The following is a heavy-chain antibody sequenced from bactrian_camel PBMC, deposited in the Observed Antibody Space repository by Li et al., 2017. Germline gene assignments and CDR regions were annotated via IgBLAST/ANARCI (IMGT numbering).Heavy chain of an antibody. J-gene: IGHJ4*01. D-gene: IGHD3*01. Sequence: VQLVESGGGSVQAGGSLTLSCAASGLVYPFWSMAWFRQAPGKEREGVARIDSRGTTEYVDSVKGRFTVFKGNAGKTLYLQMNSLRPEDTATYYCAGRSGASCYGFFLRAKEGSDVVDWGQGTQVTVS. CDR3: AGRSGASCYGFFLRAKEGSDVVD. CDR2: IDSRGTT. V-gene: IGHV3S61*01. CDR1: GLVYPFWS.